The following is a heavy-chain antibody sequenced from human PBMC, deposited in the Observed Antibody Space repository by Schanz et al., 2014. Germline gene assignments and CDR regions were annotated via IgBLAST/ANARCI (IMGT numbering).Heavy chain of an antibody. CDR2: IKQDGSDK. Sequence: EVQLLESGGGLVQPGGSLRLSCAASGFTFSSNAMSWVRQAPGKGLEWVANIKQDGSDKYYVDSVKGRFTISRDNAKNSLYLQMNSLTADDTAVYYCARDKGGYYPFDYWGRGTLVTVSS. D-gene: IGHD3-3*01. CDR1: GFTFSSNA. J-gene: IGHJ4*02. CDR3: ARDKGGYYPFDY. V-gene: IGHV3-7*01.